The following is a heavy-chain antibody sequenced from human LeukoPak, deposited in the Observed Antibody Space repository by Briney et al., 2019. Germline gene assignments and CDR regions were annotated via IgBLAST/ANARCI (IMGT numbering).Heavy chain of an antibody. Sequence: ASVTVPCKASGYTFTSYYIHWVRQAPGQGLEWVGLINPDTGGAKYAQKFQGRVTMTRDTSISTAYMELSRLTSDDTAVYFCARGEGLWFDYWGQGTLVTVSS. J-gene: IGHJ4*02. CDR1: GYTFTSYY. CDR2: INPDTGGA. CDR3: ARGEGLWFDY. D-gene: IGHD5-18*01. V-gene: IGHV1-2*02.